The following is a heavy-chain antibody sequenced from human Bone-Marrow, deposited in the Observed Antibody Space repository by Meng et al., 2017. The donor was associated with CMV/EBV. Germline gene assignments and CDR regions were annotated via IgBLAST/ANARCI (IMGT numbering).Heavy chain of an antibody. CDR1: GLTFSDYA. J-gene: IGHJ6*02. CDR3: AGEKYYGMDV. D-gene: IGHD3-10*01. V-gene: IGHV3-48*04. Sequence: GEFLKISCAASGLTFSDYAMNWVRQPPGKGLEWLSYISGASGTIYYADSVKGRIIISRDNGKKSVYLQMNSLRVDDTAVYYCAGEKYYGMDVWGQGTTVTVSS. CDR2: ISGASGTI.